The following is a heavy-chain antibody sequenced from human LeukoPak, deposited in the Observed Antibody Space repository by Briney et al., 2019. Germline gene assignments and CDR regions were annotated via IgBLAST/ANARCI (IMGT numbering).Heavy chain of an antibody. V-gene: IGHV1-69*13. CDR2: IIPIFGTA. D-gene: IGHD2-2*01. CDR3: ARSRCSSTSCSVYYYYYHYMDV. CDR1: GGTFSSYA. J-gene: IGHJ6*03. Sequence: ASVKVSCKASGGTFSSYAISWVRQAPGQGLEWMGGIIPIFGTANYAQKFQGRVTITADESTSTAYMELSSLRSEDTAVYYCARSRCSSTSCSVYYYYYHYMDVWGKGTTVTISS.